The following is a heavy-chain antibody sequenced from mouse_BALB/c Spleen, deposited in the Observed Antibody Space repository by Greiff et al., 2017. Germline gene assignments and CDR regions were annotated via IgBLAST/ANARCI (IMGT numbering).Heavy chain of an antibody. D-gene: IGHD2-3*01. CDR3: ARGYDGDQAWFAY. CDR1: GFTFSDYG. J-gene: IGHJ3*01. CDR2: ISNLAYSI. Sequence: EVKLVESGGGLVQPGGSRKLSCAASGFTFSDYGMAWVRQAPGKGPEWVAFISNLAYSIYYADTVTGRFTISRENAKNTLYLEMSSLRSEDTAMYYCARGYDGDQAWFAYWGQGTLVTVSA. V-gene: IGHV5-15*02.